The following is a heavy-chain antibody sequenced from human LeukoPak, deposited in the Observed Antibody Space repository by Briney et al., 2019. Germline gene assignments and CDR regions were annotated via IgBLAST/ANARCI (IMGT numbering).Heavy chain of an antibody. Sequence: GGSLRLSCAASGFTFSSRWMGWVRQAPGKGLEWVANIRNDGLTQYYLDSVKGRFTISRDNAKDSLSLQMNSLRAEDTAVYFCARHGDYCFDLWGQGTLVTVSS. J-gene: IGHJ4*02. CDR1: GFTFSSRW. D-gene: IGHD4-17*01. V-gene: IGHV3-7*01. CDR3: ARHGDYCFDL. CDR2: IRNDGLTQ.